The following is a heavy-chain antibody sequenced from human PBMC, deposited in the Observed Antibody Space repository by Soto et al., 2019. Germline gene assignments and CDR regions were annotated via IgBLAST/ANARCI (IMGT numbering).Heavy chain of an antibody. J-gene: IGHJ5*02. CDR1: GYTFSNYG. CDR3: ARVVPGAGAWFGP. Sequence: QVQLVQSGGEVKRPGASVKVSCKTSGYTFSNYGITWVRQAPGQPLEWLGWISLYSDGTNYAEKVQGRVSMTTDTSTTTAYMELRSLRSDDTAVYYCARVVPGAGAWFGPWGQGTLVTVSS. D-gene: IGHD2-2*01. CDR2: ISLYSDGT. V-gene: IGHV1-18*01.